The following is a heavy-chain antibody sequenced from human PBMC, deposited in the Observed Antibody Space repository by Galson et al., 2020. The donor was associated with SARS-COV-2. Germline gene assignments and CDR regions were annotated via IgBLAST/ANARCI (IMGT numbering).Heavy chain of an antibody. V-gene: IGHV1-46*01. CDR2: INPSGGST. D-gene: IGHD3-3*01. CDR3: ARDENYDFWSGYSPRSPSMDV. Sequence: ASVKVSCKASGYTFTSYYMHWVRQAPGQGLEWMGIINPSGGSTSYAQKFQVRVTMTRDTSTSTVYMELSSLRSEDTAVYYCARDENYDFWSGYSPRSPSMDVWGQGTTVTVSS. CDR1: GYTFTSYY. J-gene: IGHJ6*02.